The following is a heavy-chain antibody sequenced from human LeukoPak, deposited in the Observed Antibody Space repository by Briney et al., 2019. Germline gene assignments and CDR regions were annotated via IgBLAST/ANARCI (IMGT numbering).Heavy chain of an antibody. V-gene: IGHV3-21*01. J-gene: IGHJ5*02. D-gene: IGHD1-1*01. CDR2: ISSSSSYI. Sequence: GGSLRLSCVASGFSFSTYWMTWVRRAPGKGLEWVSSISSSSSYIYYADSVKGRFTISRDNAKNSLYLQMNSQRVEDTAVYYCARLGLEVGGPNWFDPWGQGTLVTVSS. CDR3: ARLGLEVGGPNWFDP. CDR1: GFSFSTYW.